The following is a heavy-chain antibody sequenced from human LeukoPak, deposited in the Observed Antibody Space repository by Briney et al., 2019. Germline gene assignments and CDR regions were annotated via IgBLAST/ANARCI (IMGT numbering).Heavy chain of an antibody. D-gene: IGHD1-1*01. CDR1: GGSFSGYY. CDR3: ARRQWNGDFDY. CDR2: INHSGST. J-gene: IGHJ4*02. Sequence: SETLSLTCAVYGGSFSGYYWSWIRQPPGKGLEWIGEINHSGSTNYNPSLKSRVTISVDRSKNQFSLKLSSVTAADTAVYYCARRQWNGDFDYWGQGTLVTVSS. V-gene: IGHV4-34*01.